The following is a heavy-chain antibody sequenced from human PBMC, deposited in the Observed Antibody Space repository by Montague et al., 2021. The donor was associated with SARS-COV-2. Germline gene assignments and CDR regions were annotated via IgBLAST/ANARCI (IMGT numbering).Heavy chain of an antibody. Sequence: TLSLTCTVSGDSTNSGSYYWSWLRPPAGKGLEWIGRVYRSGDTNYXPSLESRISMSIDTSKNPISLRLTSVTAADTGVCDCGRGLVGFAGIWLWGHGTMVTVS. J-gene: IGHJ3*01. V-gene: IGHV4-61*02. CDR3: GRGLVGFAGIWL. D-gene: IGHD1-26*01. CDR1: GDSTNSGSYY. CDR2: VYRSGDT.